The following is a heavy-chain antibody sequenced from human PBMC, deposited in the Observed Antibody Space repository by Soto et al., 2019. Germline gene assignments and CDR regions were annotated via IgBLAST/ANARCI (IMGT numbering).Heavy chain of an antibody. V-gene: IGHV4-30-2*01. CDR2: IFPSWTT. Sequence: PSESLSPTCGFSGGSLSFATYSWNWIRQPPGKGLEWIGYIFPSWTTYYNPSLKSRVTISIDVSKNQFSLSLRSLTAADTAVYYCARSREFDYWSQGTLVPVSS. CDR3: ARSREFDY. CDR1: GGSLSFATYS. J-gene: IGHJ4*02.